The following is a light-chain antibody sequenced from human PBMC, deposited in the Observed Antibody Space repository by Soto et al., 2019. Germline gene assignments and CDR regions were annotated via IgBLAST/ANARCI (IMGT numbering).Light chain of an antibody. V-gene: IGKV3-20*01. CDR2: GAS. CDR1: QSVSSDY. J-gene: IGKJ1*01. CDR3: QQYHTSRT. Sequence: EIVLTQSPGTLSLSPGEGATLSCRASQSVSSDYLAWYQKKPGQAPRLLIYGASSRATDIPDRFSGSGSGTDFTLTISRLEPEDSAVYYCQQYHTSRTFGQGTKVDIK.